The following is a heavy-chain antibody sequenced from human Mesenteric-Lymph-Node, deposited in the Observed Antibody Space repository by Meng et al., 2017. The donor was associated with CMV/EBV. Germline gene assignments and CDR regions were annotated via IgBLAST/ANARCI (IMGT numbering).Heavy chain of an antibody. V-gene: IGHV3-48*03. CDR2: INSRGSTI. CDR1: GFTFSDYE. J-gene: IGHJ3*02. Sequence: GESLKISCAASGFTFSDYEMNWVRQAPGKGLEWLSYINSRGSTIYYADSVKGRFTISRDNAKNSLYLQMNSLRAEDTGLYYCARDQFCSSIDCCWGAPDAFDIWGQGTLVTVSS. D-gene: IGHD2-2*01. CDR3: ARDQFCSSIDCCWGAPDAFDI.